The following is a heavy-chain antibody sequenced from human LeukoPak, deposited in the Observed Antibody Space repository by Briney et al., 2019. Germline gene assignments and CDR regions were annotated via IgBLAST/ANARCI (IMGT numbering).Heavy chain of an antibody. D-gene: IGHD1-7*01. CDR3: VRNYYLDF. CDR1: GFPLCSYE. CDR2: ISSGGRTI. J-gene: IGHJ4*02. Sequence: GGSLRLSCAASGFPLCSYEMNWVRPAPGGGLEGVSYISSGGRTIHYADSVKSRFTISRDNAKNSLYLQMSSLRAEDTAVYYCVRNYYLDFWGQGTLVTVSS. V-gene: IGHV3-48*03.